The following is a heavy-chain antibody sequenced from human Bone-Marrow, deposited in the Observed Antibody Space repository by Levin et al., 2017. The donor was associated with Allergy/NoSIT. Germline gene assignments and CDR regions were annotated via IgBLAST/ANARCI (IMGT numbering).Heavy chain of an antibody. CDR1: GYSFDSYW. Sequence: PGESLKISCKASGYSFDSYWIAWVRQLPGKGLEWMGIVYPGDSETRYSPSFQGQVIISADQSINTAFLQWRRLEASDTAMYFCASVRGSGTYVVAFDIWGEGTMVTVSS. D-gene: IGHD3-10*01. J-gene: IGHJ3*02. CDR3: ASVRGSGTYVVAFDI. V-gene: IGHV5-51*01. CDR2: VYPGDSET.